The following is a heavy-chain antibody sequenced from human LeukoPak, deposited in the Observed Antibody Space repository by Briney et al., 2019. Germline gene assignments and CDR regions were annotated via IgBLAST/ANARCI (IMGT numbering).Heavy chain of an antibody. Sequence: GGSLRLSCAASGFTFSSYAMSWVRQAPGKGLEWVSAISGSGGSTYYADSVKGRFTISRDNSKNTLYLQMNSLRAEDTAVYYCAKVCSMVRGAIDAFDIWGQGTMVTVSS. J-gene: IGHJ3*02. V-gene: IGHV3-23*01. CDR1: GFTFSSYA. CDR2: ISGSGGST. D-gene: IGHD3-10*01. CDR3: AKVCSMVRGAIDAFDI.